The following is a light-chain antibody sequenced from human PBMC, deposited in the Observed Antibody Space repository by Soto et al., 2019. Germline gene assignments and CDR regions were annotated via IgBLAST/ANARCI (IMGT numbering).Light chain of an antibody. CDR3: QQYDSSPYT. CDR2: AAS. J-gene: IGKJ2*01. CDR1: QSVSSTY. V-gene: IGKV3-20*01. Sequence: EIVLTQSPGTLSLSPGERATLSCRASQSVSSTYFAWYQQKPGQAPRLIIYAASSRETGIPDTFSGSGSGTDFTLTISRLEPEDFAVYYCQQYDSSPYTFGQGTKLEIK.